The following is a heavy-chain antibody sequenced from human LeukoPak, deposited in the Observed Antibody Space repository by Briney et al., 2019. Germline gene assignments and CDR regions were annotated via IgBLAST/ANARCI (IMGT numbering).Heavy chain of an antibody. CDR2: ISYDGNNE. V-gene: IGHV3-30*04. D-gene: IGHD5-18*01. Sequence: GGSLRLSCAASGFSFSSYAMHWVRQAPGKGLEWVAVISYDGNNEYYADSVKGRFTISRDNAKNSLYLQMNSLRAEDTAVYYCARERGGYSYGPFDYWGQGTLVTVSS. CDR3: ARERGGYSYGPFDY. J-gene: IGHJ4*02. CDR1: GFSFSSYA.